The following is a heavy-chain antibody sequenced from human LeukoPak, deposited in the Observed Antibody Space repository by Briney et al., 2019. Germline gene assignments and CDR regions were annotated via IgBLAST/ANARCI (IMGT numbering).Heavy chain of an antibody. Sequence: GGSLRLSCAASGFTFSRFWMSWVRQAPGKGLEWVANIKQDGSEKYYVDSVKGRFTISRDNAKNSLYLQMNSLRAEDTAVFYCARDGTYTDYVPVFDIWGQGTLVTVSS. CDR3: ARDGTYTDYVPVFDI. J-gene: IGHJ4*02. CDR2: IKQDGSEK. CDR1: GFTFSRFW. D-gene: IGHD4-17*01. V-gene: IGHV3-7*04.